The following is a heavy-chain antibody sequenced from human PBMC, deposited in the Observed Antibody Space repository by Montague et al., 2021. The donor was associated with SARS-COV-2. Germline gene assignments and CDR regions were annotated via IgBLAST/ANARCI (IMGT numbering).Heavy chain of an antibody. Sequence: SLRLSFSASGFPFGSHWMHWVRQAPGKGLVWVSQINPSGTAIGYGDSVRGRSTTSRDNANNMLYLQLNSLTGDDTAVYYCSKGGPRYSLDYWGQGVLVTVSS. D-gene: IGHD2-2*02. J-gene: IGHJ4*02. V-gene: IGHV3-74*01. CDR3: SKGGPRYSLDY. CDR1: GFPFGSHW. CDR2: INPSGTAI.